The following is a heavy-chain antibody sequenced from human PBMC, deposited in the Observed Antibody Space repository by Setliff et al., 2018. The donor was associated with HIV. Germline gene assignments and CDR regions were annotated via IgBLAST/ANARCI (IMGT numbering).Heavy chain of an antibody. CDR1: GYSLTKYE. Sequence: ASVKVSCKASGYSLTKYEINWVRQAPGQGLEWLGWVSPSIGNSDFAQKFKGRISLTTDTSIRTAYMELRGLKSDDTAVYYCARGHHFYWYFDLWGSGTLVTVSS. CDR3: ARGHHFYWYFDL. V-gene: IGHV1-8*01. CDR2: VSPSIGNS. J-gene: IGHJ2*01.